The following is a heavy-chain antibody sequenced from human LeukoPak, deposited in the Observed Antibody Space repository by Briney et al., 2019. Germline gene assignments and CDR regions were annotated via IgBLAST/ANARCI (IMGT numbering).Heavy chain of an antibody. CDR1: GYTFTGYY. CDR3: ARLAFHFASGSRHYFDY. V-gene: IGHV1-2*02. J-gene: IGHJ4*02. CDR2: INPKSGGA. Sequence: ASVKVSCKTSGYTFTGYYMHWVRQAPGQGLEWMGWINPKSGGAEYAQKFQGRVTMTRDTSISTAYMELSRLRSDDTAVYYCARLAFHFASGSRHYFDYWGQGTLVTVSS. D-gene: IGHD3-10*01.